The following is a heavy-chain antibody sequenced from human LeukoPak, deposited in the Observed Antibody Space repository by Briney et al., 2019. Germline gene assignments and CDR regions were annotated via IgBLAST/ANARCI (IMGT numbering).Heavy chain of an antibody. CDR2: ISGSGGST. CDR1: RFTFSTYA. Sequence: GGSLRLSCAASRFTFSTYAMSWVRQAPGKGLEWVSTISGSGGSTYYADSVKGRFTISRDNSKNTLYLQMNSLRAEDTAVYYCAKGPNYDFWSGPFSEYFQHWGQGTLVTVSS. J-gene: IGHJ1*01. D-gene: IGHD3-3*01. V-gene: IGHV3-23*01. CDR3: AKGPNYDFWSGPFSEYFQH.